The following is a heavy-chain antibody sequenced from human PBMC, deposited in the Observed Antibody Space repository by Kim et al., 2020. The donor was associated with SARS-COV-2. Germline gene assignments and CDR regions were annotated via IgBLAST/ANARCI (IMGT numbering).Heavy chain of an antibody. Sequence: YYADSVKGRFTISRDNAKNSLYLQINSLRDEDTAVYYCAREGDFYYGMDVWGQGTTVTVSS. V-gene: IGHV3-48*02. CDR3: AREGDFYYGMDV. D-gene: IGHD1-26*01. J-gene: IGHJ6*02.